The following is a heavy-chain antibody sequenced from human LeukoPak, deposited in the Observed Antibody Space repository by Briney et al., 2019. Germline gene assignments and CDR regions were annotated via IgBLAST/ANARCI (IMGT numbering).Heavy chain of an antibody. Sequence: SETLSLTCTVSGGSISSSSFCWSWLRQPQGQGLEWIGYIYYSGSTYYNPSLKSRVTISVDTSKNQFSLKLSSVTAADTAVYYCARYGATGGFDYWGQGTLVTVSS. CDR2: IYYSGST. D-gene: IGHD7-27*01. V-gene: IGHV4-39*01. CDR3: ARYGATGGFDY. CDR1: GGSISSSSFC. J-gene: IGHJ4*02.